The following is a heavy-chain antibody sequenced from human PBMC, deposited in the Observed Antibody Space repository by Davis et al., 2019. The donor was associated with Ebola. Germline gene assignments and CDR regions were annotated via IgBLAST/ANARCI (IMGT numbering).Heavy chain of an antibody. CDR1: GDSVSRKSGA. CDR3: AREGVVAVTTPFDY. J-gene: IGHJ4*02. V-gene: IGHV6-1*01. CDR2: TYYRSKWYN. D-gene: IGHD6-13*01. Sequence: SETLSLTCVISGDSVSRKSGAWSWIRQSPSRGLEWLGRTYYRSKWYNDYAVPVKGRININADTSKNQFSLHLNSVTPEDTAVYYCAREGVVAVTTPFDYWGQGTLVTVSS.